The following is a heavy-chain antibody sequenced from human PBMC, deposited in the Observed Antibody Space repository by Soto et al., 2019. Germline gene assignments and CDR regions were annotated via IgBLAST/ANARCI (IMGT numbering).Heavy chain of an antibody. V-gene: IGHV1-69*01. CDR1: GGTFSSYA. CDR2: IIPIFGTA. D-gene: IGHD2-15*01. Sequence: VKVSCKASGGTFSSYAISWVRQAPGQGLEWMGGIIPIFGTANYAQRFQGRVTITADESTSTAYMELSSLRSEDTAVYYCARLGFRGFVVVVAATRNDAFDIWGQGTMVTVSS. CDR3: ARLGFRGFVVVVAATRNDAFDI. J-gene: IGHJ3*02.